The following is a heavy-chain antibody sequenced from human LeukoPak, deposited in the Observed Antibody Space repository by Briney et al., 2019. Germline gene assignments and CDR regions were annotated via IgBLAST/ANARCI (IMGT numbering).Heavy chain of an antibody. V-gene: IGHV1-24*01. CDR1: GYTLTELS. J-gene: IGHJ4*02. CDR3: ATPGGSSGYYVFDY. Sequence: ASVKVSCKVSGYTLTELSMHWVRQAPGKGLEWMGGFDPEDGETIYAQKFQGRVIMTEDTSTDTAYMDLSSLRSDDTAVYYCATPGGSSGYYVFDYWGQGTLVAVSS. CDR2: FDPEDGET. D-gene: IGHD3-22*01.